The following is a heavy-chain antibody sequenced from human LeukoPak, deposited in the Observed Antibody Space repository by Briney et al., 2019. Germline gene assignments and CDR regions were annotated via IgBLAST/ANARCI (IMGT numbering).Heavy chain of an antibody. D-gene: IGHD6-13*01. V-gene: IGHV4-61*01. J-gene: IGHJ5*02. CDR2: IYYSGST. Sequence: KPSETLSLTCTVSGGSVSSGSYYWNWIRQPPGKGLEWIGYIYYSGSTNYNPSLNSRVTISLDTSKKQFSLKLSSVAAADTAVFYCARGYSSIRGWFDPWGQGTPVTVSS. CDR3: ARGYSSIRGWFDP. CDR1: GGSVSSGSYY.